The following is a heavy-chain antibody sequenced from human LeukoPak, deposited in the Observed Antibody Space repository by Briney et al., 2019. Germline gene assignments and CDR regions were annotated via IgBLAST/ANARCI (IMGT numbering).Heavy chain of an antibody. V-gene: IGHV3-48*01. D-gene: IGHD6-13*01. Sequence: PGGSLRLSCAASGFTFSSYSMNWVRQAPGKGLEWVSYISSSSSTIYYADSVKGRFTISRDNAKNSLYLQMNSLRAEDTAVYYCASRYSSSWYMGYYFDYWGQGTLVTVSS. CDR1: GFTFSSYS. J-gene: IGHJ4*02. CDR2: ISSSSSTI. CDR3: ASRYSSSWYMGYYFDY.